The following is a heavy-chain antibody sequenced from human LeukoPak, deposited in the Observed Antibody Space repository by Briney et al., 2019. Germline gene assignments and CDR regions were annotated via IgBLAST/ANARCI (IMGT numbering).Heavy chain of an antibody. CDR2: ISSSSSYI. Sequence: GGSLRLSCAASGFTFSSYSMNWVRQAPGKGLEWVSSISSSSSYIYYADSVKGRFTISRDNAKNSLHLQMNSLRAEDTAVYYCARDSGVSSSFDYWGQGTLVTVSS. CDR3: ARDSGVSSSFDY. D-gene: IGHD6-6*01. V-gene: IGHV3-21*01. CDR1: GFTFSSYS. J-gene: IGHJ4*02.